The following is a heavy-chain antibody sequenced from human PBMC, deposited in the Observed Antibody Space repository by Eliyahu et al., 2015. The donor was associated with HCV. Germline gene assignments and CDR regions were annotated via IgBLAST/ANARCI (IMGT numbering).Heavy chain of an antibody. D-gene: IGHD3-3*01. CDR2: MSYTGKT. V-gene: IGHV4-31*03. CDR1: GXSIGRGXHL. Sequence: QVQLQESGPGLVKPSQTLSLTCTVFGXSIGRGXHLXXWIRQHPGKGLEWIAYMSYTGKTYYNPSLKSRVAISVDKSKNQFSLRLTSVTAADSAVYYCARAPPVDPRLTIGESAEGMDVWGQGTTVSVSS. CDR3: ARAPPVDPRLTIGESAEGMDV. J-gene: IGHJ6*02.